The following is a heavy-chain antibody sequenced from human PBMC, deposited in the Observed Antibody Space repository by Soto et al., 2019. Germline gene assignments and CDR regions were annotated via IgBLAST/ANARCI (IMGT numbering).Heavy chain of an antibody. J-gene: IGHJ4*02. CDR3: ARDYYGSGSELDDY. Sequence: ASVKVSCKASGYTFTSYDMNWVRQATGQGLEWMGWMNPNSGNTGYAQKFQGRVTMTRNTSISTAYMELSSLRSEDTAVYYCARDYYGSGSELDDYWGQGTLVTVSS. CDR2: MNPNSGNT. CDR1: GYTFTSYD. D-gene: IGHD3-10*01. V-gene: IGHV1-8*01.